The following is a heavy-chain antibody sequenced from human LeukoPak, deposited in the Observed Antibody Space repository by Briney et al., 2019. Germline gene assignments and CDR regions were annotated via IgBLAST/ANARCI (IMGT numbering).Heavy chain of an antibody. CDR3: AKDVYDFWSGQGYFQH. CDR2: ISGSGGST. CDR1: GFTFSSYA. D-gene: IGHD3-3*01. Sequence: GGSLRLSCAASGFTFSSYAMSWVRQAPGKGLEWVSAISGSGGSTYYADSVKGRFTISRDNSKNTLYLQMNSLRAEDTAVYYCAKDVYDFWSGQGYFQHWGQGTLVTVYS. V-gene: IGHV3-23*01. J-gene: IGHJ1*01.